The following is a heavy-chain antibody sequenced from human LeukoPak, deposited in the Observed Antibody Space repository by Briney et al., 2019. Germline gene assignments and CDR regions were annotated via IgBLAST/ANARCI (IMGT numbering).Heavy chain of an antibody. CDR3: ARLPRGTYVLT. V-gene: IGHV4-59*01. J-gene: IGHJ5*02. Sequence: PSETLSLTCTVSGDSISNYYWNWVRQAPGKGLEWIGFVSYGGSTIYSPSLKSRVVISVDTSRNQFSLRLTSVTAADTAVYYCARLPRGTYVLTWGKGTLVTVFS. D-gene: IGHD1-26*01. CDR2: VSYGGST. CDR1: GDSISNYY.